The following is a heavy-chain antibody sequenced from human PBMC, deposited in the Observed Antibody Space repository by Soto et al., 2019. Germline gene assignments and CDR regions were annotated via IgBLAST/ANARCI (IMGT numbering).Heavy chain of an antibody. CDR1: GGSISGYY. V-gene: IGHV4-4*07. D-gene: IGHD2-2*01. CDR3: SRVGCSNSKCYTRGMDV. J-gene: IGHJ6*02. CDR2: IYSDGTT. Sequence: SETLSLTCTVSGGSISGYYRSWVRQPAGKGLEWVGRIYSDGTTNYSPSLKSRVTMSLDTSKDQFSLHSNSVTAADTAVYYCSRVGCSNSKCYTRGMDVWGQGTTVTVSS.